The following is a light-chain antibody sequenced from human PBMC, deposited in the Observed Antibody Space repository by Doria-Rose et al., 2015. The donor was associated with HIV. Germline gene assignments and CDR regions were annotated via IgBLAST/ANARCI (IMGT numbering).Light chain of an antibody. CDR1: QSFSSTY. CDR2: DGS. V-gene: IGKV3-20*01. Sequence: TQSPGTLSLSPGERATLSRRASQSFSSTYLAWYQQEPGQAPSLLIYDGSTRATGIPDRFSASGSGTDFTRTINRLEPEDFALYYCHQYGTSWTFGQGTKVEI. CDR3: HQYGTSWT. J-gene: IGKJ1*01.